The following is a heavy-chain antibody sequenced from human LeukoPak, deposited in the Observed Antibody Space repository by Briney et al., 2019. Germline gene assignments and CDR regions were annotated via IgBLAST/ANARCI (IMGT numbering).Heavy chain of an antibody. CDR3: ARDDCSGGSCYSEKHDY. V-gene: IGHV3-30-3*01. CDR2: ISYDGSNK. J-gene: IGHJ4*02. CDR1: GFTFSSYA. D-gene: IGHD2-15*01. Sequence: PGGSLRLSCAASGFTFSSYAMHWVRQAPGKGLEWVAVISYDGSNKYYADSVKGRFTISRDNSKNTLYLQMNSLRAEDTAVYYCARDDCSGGSCYSEKHDYWGQGTLVTVSS.